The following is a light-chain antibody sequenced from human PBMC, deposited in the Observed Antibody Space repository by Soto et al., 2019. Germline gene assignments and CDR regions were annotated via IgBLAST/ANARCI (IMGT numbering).Light chain of an antibody. J-gene: IGKJ2*01. CDR3: QQFGSSPLYT. CDR1: QSVSSTY. V-gene: IGKV3-20*01. CDR2: GAS. Sequence: EIVLTQSPGTLSLSPGERVTLSCRASQSVSSTYLAWYQQKPGQAPRLLIYGASSRATGIPDRFSGSGSGTDFPRTISRLEPEDFAVYYCQQFGSSPLYTFGQGTKLEIK.